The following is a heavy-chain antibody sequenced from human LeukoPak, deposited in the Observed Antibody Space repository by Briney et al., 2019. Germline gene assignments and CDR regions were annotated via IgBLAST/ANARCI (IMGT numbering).Heavy chain of an antibody. J-gene: IGHJ4*02. CDR1: GFTFSSYV. CDR3: AKLPGRAADY. CDR2: ISDSGGST. V-gene: IGHV3-23*01. Sequence: GSLRLSCAASGFTFSSYVMNWVRQAPGKGLEWVSGISDSGGSTYYADSVKGRFTISRDNSKNTLYLQMNRLRAEDTAVYYCAKLPGRAADYWGQGTLVTVSS.